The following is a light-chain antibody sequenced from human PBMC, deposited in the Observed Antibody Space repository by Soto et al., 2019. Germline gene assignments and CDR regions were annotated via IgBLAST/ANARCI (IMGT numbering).Light chain of an antibody. CDR3: QQSFSSPPS. CDR2: AAS. J-gene: IGKJ2*01. CDR1: QSISSY. Sequence: DIQMTQSPSSLSASVGDRVTITCRASQSISSYLNRYQQKPGKAPKLLIYAASSLQSGVPSRFSGSGSGTDFTRTISSLQSEDFATYYCQQSFSSPPSFGQGTKLEIK. V-gene: IGKV1-39*01.